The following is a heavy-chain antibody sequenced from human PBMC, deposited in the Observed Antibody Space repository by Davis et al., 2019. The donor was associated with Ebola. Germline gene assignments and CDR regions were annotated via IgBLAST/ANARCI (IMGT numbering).Heavy chain of an antibody. CDR2: IFYDESTT. CDR1: GFSFSAYW. J-gene: IGHJ6*02. D-gene: IGHD1-26*01. CDR3: ARGEKVPRRYYNMDV. V-gene: IGHV3-74*01. Sequence: GESLKISCGGSGFSFSAYWIHWVRQVPGKGLVWVSRIFYDESTTNYTDSVKGRFTISRDNSKNSLSLQMENLRDEDTAVYYCARGEKVPRRYYNMDVWGQGTTVTVSS.